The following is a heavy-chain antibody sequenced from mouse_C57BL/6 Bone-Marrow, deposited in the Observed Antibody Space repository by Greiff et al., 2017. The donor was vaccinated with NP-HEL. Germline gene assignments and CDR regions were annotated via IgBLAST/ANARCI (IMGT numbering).Heavy chain of an antibody. D-gene: IGHD2-3*01. CDR3: SGHYDGYWYFDV. J-gene: IGHJ1*03. Sequence: LQESGPGLVKPSQSLFLTCSITGFPITSGSYWIWIRQPPGKPLEWMGYITHSGETFYNPSLQSPISITRDTSKNQFFLQLNSVTTEDTAMYYFSGHYDGYWYFDVWGTGTTVTVSS. V-gene: IGHV12-3*01. CDR2: ITHSGET. CDR1: GFPITSGSY.